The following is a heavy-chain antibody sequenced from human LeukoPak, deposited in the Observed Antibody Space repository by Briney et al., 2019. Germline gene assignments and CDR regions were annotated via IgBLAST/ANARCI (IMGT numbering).Heavy chain of an antibody. D-gene: IGHD2-2*01. CDR3: ARDRGSIVVVPDYYYYYMDV. CDR1: GGTFSDYG. V-gene: IGHV1-69*05. CDR2: IIPIFERT. J-gene: IGHJ6*03. Sequence: SVKVSCKASGGTFSDYGFNWVRQAPGQGLEWMGGIIPIFERTNYAQKFQGRVTITTDESTSTAYMELSSLRSEDTAVYYCARDRGSIVVVPDYYYYYMDVWGKGTTVTVSS.